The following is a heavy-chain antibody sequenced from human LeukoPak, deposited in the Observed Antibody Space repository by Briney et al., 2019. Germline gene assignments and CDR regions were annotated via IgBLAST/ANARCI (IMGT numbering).Heavy chain of an antibody. CDR1: GYTFTSYD. V-gene: IGHV1-8*01. J-gene: IGHJ5*02. CDR2: MNPNSGNT. D-gene: IGHD2-15*01. Sequence: ASVKVSCKASGYTFTSYDINWVRQATGQGLKWMGWMNPNSGNTGYAQKFQGRVTMTRNTSISTAYMELSSLRSEDTAVYYCARGRGYCSGGSCYRWFDPWGQGTLVTVSS. CDR3: ARGRGYCSGGSCYRWFDP.